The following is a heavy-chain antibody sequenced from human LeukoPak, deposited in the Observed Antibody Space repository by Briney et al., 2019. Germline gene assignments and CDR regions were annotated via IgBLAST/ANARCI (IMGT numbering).Heavy chain of an antibody. V-gene: IGHV1-8*01. CDR2: MNPNSGNT. J-gene: IGHJ5*01. D-gene: IGHD6-19*01. CDR3: AYSSGWHKNWFDS. Sequence: ASVKVSCKASGYTFTSYDINWVRQATGQGLEWMGWMNPNSGNTGYAQKFQGRVTMTRNTSISTAYMELSSLRSEDTAVYYCAYSSGWHKNWFDSWGQGTLVTVSS. CDR1: GYTFTSYD.